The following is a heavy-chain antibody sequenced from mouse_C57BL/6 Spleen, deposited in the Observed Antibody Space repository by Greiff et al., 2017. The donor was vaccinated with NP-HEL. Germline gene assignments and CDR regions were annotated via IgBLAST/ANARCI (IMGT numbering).Heavy chain of an antibody. CDR2: IYPGSGST. CDR3: ARSYDYYWYFDV. CDR1: GYTFTSYW. V-gene: IGHV1-55*01. Sequence: QVQLQQPGAELVKPGASVKMSCKASGYTFTSYWITWVKQRPGQGLEWIGDIYPGSGSTNYNEKFKSKATLTVDTSSSTAYMQLSSLTSEDSAVYYCARSYDYYWYFDVWGTGTTVTVSS. J-gene: IGHJ1*03. D-gene: IGHD2-4*01.